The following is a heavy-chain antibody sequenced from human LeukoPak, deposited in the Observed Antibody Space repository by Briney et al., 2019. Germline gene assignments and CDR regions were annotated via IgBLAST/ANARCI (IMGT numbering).Heavy chain of an antibody. Sequence: SRTLSLTCAISGDSVSSNGVAWNWIRQSPSRGLEWLGRTYYRSKWFNDYAVSVNSRITFSPDISKNQFSLQLNSVTPEDTAVYFCARGAWRSFDYWGQGTLVTVTS. J-gene: IGHJ4*02. V-gene: IGHV6-1*01. CDR1: GDSVSSNGVA. CDR3: ARGAWRSFDY. CDR2: TYYRSKWFN.